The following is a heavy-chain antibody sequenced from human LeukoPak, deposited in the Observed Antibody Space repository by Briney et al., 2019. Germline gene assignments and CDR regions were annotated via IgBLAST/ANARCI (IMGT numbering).Heavy chain of an antibody. J-gene: IGHJ4*02. CDR2: ISAYNDNT. CDR1: GYTFTTYG. D-gene: IGHD2-2*02. V-gene: IGHV1-18*01. Sequence: EASVKVSCKASGYTFTTYGVTWVRQAPGQGLEWMGWISAYNDNTNYAQKLQGRVTMTADTSTSTAYMELGSLRYDDTAVYYCATKGGGYCSSSSCYIYDYWGQGTLVTVSS. CDR3: ATKGGGYCSSSSCYIYDY.